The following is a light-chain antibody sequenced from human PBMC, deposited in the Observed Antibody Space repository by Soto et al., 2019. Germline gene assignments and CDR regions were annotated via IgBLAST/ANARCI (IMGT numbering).Light chain of an antibody. J-gene: IGKJ1*01. CDR3: LHYNDWPRWT. Sequence: EILMTQSPGTLSVSPGERATLACRASQSVSSNLAWFQQVPGQAPRLLIFGASTRATGIPARFSGSGSGTEFTLTISSLQSEDFAVYYCLHYNDWPRWTFGQGTKVDIK. V-gene: IGKV3-15*01. CDR2: GAS. CDR1: QSVSSN.